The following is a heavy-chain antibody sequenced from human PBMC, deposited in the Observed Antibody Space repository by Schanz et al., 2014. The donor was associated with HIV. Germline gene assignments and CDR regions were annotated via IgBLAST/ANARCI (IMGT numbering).Heavy chain of an antibody. V-gene: IGHV3-23*01. J-gene: IGHJ5*02. D-gene: IGHD3-22*01. CDR3: ATLVVIIMEEKWFDP. CDR2: ISDSGGRT. Sequence: EVQLLESGGGLVQPGGSLRLSCEASGFTFGNYAMSWVRQAPGKGLEWVSAISDSGGRTYYADSVQGRFTISRDDSKNTLYLQMNSLRAEDTAVYYCATLVVIIMEEKWFDPWGQGTLVTVSS. CDR1: GFTFGNYA.